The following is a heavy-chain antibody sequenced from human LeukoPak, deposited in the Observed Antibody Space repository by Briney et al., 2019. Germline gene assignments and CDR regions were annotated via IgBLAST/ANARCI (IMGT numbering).Heavy chain of an antibody. V-gene: IGHV3-23*01. J-gene: IGHJ3*02. CDR1: GFTFSSYA. D-gene: IGHD6-19*01. CDR3: AKKIHGIAVPGVNDAFDI. Sequence: GGSLRLSCAASGFTFSSYAMSWVRQAPGKGLEWVSDISGSGGSTYYADSVKGRFTISRDNSKNTLYLQMNSLRDEDTAVYYCAKKIHGIAVPGVNDAFDIWGQGTMVTVSS. CDR2: ISGSGGST.